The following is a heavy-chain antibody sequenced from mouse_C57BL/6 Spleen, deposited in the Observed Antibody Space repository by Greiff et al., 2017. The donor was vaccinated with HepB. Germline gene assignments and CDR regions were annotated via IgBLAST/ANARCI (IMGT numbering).Heavy chain of an antibody. Sequence: VQLKESGGGLVKPGGSLKLSCAASGFTFSDYGMHWVRQAPEKGLEWVAYISSGSSTIYYADTVKGRFTISRDNAKNTLFLQMTSLRSEDTAMYYCARDLGHYYAMDYWGQGTSVTVSS. D-gene: IGHD4-1*01. J-gene: IGHJ4*01. V-gene: IGHV5-17*01. CDR3: ARDLGHYYAMDY. CDR1: GFTFSDYG. CDR2: ISSGSSTI.